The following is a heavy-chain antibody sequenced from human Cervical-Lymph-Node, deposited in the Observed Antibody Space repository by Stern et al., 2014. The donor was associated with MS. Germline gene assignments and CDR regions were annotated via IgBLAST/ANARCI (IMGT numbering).Heavy chain of an antibody. D-gene: IGHD6-13*01. CDR3: ARDLPADDRAFDI. CDR2: INPNSGGT. CDR1: GYTFTGYY. V-gene: IGHV1-2*04. Sequence: VQLEESGAEVKKPGASVKVSCKASGYTFTGYYMHWVRQAPGQGLEWMGWINPNSGGTNYAQKFQGWVTMTRDTSISTAYMEMSRLRSDDTAVYYCARDLPADDRAFDIWGQGTMVTVSS. J-gene: IGHJ3*02.